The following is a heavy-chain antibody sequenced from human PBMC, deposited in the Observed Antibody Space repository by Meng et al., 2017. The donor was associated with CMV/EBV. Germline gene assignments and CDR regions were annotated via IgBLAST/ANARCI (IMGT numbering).Heavy chain of an antibody. V-gene: IGHV4-38-2*02. CDR1: GYSISSGHY. CDR2: IYHSGST. J-gene: IGHJ6*02. CDR3: ARDRWVSSWGYYYGMDV. Sequence: SETLSLTCTVSGYSISSGHYWGWIRQPPGKGLGWIVSIYHSGSTYYNTSLKSRVTISVDTSKNQFSLKLSSVTAADTAVYYCARDRWVSSWGYYYGMDVWGQGTTVTVSS. D-gene: IGHD6-13*01.